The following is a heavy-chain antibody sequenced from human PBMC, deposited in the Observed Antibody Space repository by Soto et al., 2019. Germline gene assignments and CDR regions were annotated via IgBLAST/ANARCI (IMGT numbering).Heavy chain of an antibody. J-gene: IGHJ4*02. CDR1: GYTFTSYA. V-gene: IGHV1-3*01. CDR2: INAGNGNT. CDR3: ARDLAAADY. Sequence: ASVKVSCKDSGYTFTSYAMHWVRQAPGQRLEWMGWINAGNGNTKYSQKFRGRVTMARDTSTSTVYMDLSSLRSDDTAVYYCARDLAAADYWGQGTLVTVSS. D-gene: IGHD6-13*01.